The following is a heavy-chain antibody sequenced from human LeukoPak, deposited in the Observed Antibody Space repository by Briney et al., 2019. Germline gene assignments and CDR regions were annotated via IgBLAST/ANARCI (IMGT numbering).Heavy chain of an antibody. J-gene: IGHJ4*02. D-gene: IGHD6-13*01. CDR2: IIPIFGTA. CDR3: ARLPRGIAAASHDY. Sequence: GASVKVSCKASGGTFSSYAISWVRQAPGQGLEWMGGIIPIFGTANYAQKFQGRVTITADESTSTAYMELSSLRSEDTAVYYCARLPRGIAAASHDYWGQGTLVTVSS. V-gene: IGHV1-69*13. CDR1: GGTFSSYA.